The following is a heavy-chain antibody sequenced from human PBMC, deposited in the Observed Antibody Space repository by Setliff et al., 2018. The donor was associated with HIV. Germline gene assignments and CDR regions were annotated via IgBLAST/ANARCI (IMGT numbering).Heavy chain of an antibody. CDR3: AIPRITLFGVVIRAFDY. CDR2: INPSGGST. J-gene: IGHJ4*02. V-gene: IGHV1-46*01. CDR1: GYTFTSYY. D-gene: IGHD3-3*01. Sequence: ASVKVSCKASGYTFTSYYMHWVRQAPGQGLEWMGIINPSGGSTSYAQKFQGRVTITADESTTTAYMELNSLRSEDTAVYYCAIPRITLFGVVIRAFDYWGQGTLVTVSS.